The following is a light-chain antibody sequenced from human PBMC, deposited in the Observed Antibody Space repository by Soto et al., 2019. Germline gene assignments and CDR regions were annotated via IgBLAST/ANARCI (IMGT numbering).Light chain of an antibody. CDR2: GAS. CDR3: QQYGNSLS. Sequence: EIVLTQSPGTLPLSPGEGATLSCRASQSVSSSYLAWYQQKPGRAPRLLIYGASSRATGIPDRFSGSGSGTEFTLTISRLEPEDFAVYVCQQYGNSLSFGGGTKVEIK. CDR1: QSVSSSY. J-gene: IGKJ4*01. V-gene: IGKV3-20*01.